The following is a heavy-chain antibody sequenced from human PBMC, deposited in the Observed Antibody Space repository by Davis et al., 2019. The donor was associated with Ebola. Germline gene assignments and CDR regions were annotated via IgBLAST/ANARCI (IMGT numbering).Heavy chain of an antibody. CDR2: ISDTDKT. CDR3: ASSITTRGGFDY. V-gene: IGHV3-53*05. Sequence: GGSLRLSCAASGFTAGSYYMIWVRQAPEKGLDWVSVISDTDKTDYADSVKGRFTISRDKSKNTLFLEMNNLRDDDTAVYFCASSITTRGGFDYWGQGTLVTVSS. J-gene: IGHJ4*02. D-gene: IGHD2-15*01. CDR1: GFTAGSYY.